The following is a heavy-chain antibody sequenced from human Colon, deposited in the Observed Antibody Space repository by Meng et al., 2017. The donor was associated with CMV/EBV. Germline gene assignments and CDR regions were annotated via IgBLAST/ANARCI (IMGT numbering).Heavy chain of an antibody. CDR3: ARELGGNSGFDY. CDR1: GGSFSGYY. CDR2: INHSGST. J-gene: IGHJ4*02. V-gene: IGHV4-34*01. Sequence: TCTVYGGSFSGYYWSWIRQPPGKGLEWIGEINHSGSTNYNPSLKSRVTISVGTSKNQFSLKLSSVTAADTAVYYCARELGGNSGFDYWGQGTLVTVS. D-gene: IGHD4-23*01.